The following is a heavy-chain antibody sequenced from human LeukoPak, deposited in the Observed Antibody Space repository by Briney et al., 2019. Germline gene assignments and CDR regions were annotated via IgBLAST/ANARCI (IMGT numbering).Heavy chain of an antibody. D-gene: IGHD2/OR15-2a*01. CDR2: ISNSGSS. J-gene: IGHJ4*02. V-gene: IGHV4-4*07. Sequence: SETLSLTCTVSGGPISNYYWTWIRQPAGEGLEWIGRISNSGSSNHNPSLKSRVTMSVDASKNQFSLKLSSVTAADTAVYYCARGGIYFSHWGQGTLVTVSS. CDR1: GGPISNYY. CDR3: ARGGIYFSH.